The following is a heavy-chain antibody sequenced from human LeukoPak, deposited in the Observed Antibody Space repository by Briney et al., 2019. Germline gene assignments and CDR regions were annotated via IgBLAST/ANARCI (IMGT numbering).Heavy chain of an antibody. J-gene: IGHJ4*02. CDR2: VYYDGST. CDR3: ATYTRHCSGGTCYSIDY. V-gene: IGHV4-59*08. CDR1: RDSISTYH. Sequence: PSETLSLTCTVSRDSISTYHWTRIRQPPGRGLEWIGYVYYDGSTNYNPSFKSRVTISLDASNNQFSLKLSSVTAADTATYYCATYTRHCSGGTCYSIDYWGQGTLVTVSS. D-gene: IGHD2-15*01.